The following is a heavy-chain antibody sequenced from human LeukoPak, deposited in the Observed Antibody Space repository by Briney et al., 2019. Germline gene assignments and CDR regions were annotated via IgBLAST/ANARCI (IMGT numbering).Heavy chain of an antibody. CDR3: ARDLARGYSYDQVDY. Sequence: ASVKVSCKASGYTFTSYGISWVRQAPGQGLEWMGWISAYNGNTNYAQKLQGRVTMTTDTSTSTAYMELRSLRSDDTAVYYCARDLARGYSYDQVDYWGQGTLVTVSS. J-gene: IGHJ4*02. D-gene: IGHD5-18*01. V-gene: IGHV1-18*01. CDR2: ISAYNGNT. CDR1: GYTFTSYG.